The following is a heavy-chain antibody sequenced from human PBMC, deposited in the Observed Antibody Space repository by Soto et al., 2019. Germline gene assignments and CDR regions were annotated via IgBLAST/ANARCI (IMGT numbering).Heavy chain of an antibody. D-gene: IGHD4-17*01. CDR3: ARDHRWGYEYGDYGDS. CDR2: INRHGDST. J-gene: IGHJ4*02. CDR1: GFGFDEYG. Sequence: EVYLVESGGGVVRPGGSLRLSCAASGFGFDEYGMSWVRQGPGKGLEWVSGINRHGDSTGYADSVKGRFTISRDNAKNSLYLQMIGLRAEDTAFYYCARDHRWGYEYGDYGDSWGQGTLVTVSS. V-gene: IGHV3-20*04.